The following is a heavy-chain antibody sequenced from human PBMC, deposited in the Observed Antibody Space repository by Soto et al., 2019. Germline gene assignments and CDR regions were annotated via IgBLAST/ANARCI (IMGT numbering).Heavy chain of an antibody. V-gene: IGHV4-59*01. D-gene: IGHD6-25*01. CDR1: GGSISSYY. J-gene: IGHJ5*02. Sequence: PSETLSLTCTVSGGSISSYYWSWIRQPPGKGLEWIRYIYYSGRTNYNPSLKSRVTISVDTTKNQFSLKLRSVTAADTAVYYCARPHGGSSGWDNWFDPWGQGTLVTVS. CDR3: ARPHGGSSGWDNWFDP. CDR2: IYYSGRT.